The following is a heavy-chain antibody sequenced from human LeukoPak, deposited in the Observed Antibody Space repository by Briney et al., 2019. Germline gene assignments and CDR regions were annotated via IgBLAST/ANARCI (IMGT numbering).Heavy chain of an antibody. J-gene: IGHJ4*02. CDR2: IDWDDDK. CDR3: ARINVHYDSSGYDFFDY. Sequence: SGPALVKPTQTLTLTCTFSGFSLSTSGMCVSWIRQPPGKALEWLARIDWDDDKYYSTSLKTRLTISKDTSKNQVVLTMTNMDPVDTATYYCARINVHYDSSGYDFFDYWGQGTLVTVSS. CDR1: GFSLSTSGMC. V-gene: IGHV2-70*11. D-gene: IGHD3-22*01.